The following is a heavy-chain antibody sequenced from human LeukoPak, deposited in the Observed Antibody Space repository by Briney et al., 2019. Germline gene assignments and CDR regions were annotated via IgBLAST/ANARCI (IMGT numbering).Heavy chain of an antibody. D-gene: IGHD4-17*01. Sequence: GGSLRLSCTGSGVSFSDYAIHWVRQAPGKGLAWVSAIWYDGGYEYYADSVRGRFTISRDNSKSTVYLQMNSLAAEDTALYLCARDGGPYGDMFFDFWGQGTLVTVSS. CDR3: ARDGGPYGDMFFDF. CDR1: GVSFSDYA. V-gene: IGHV3-33*01. CDR2: IWYDGGYE. J-gene: IGHJ4*02.